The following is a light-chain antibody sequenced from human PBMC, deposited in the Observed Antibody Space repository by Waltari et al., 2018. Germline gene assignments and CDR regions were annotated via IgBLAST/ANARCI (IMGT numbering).Light chain of an antibody. Sequence: DIQMTQSPSSLSASVGDRVTITCRASQSISSYLNWYQQKPGKAPKLLIYAASRLQSGVPSRFSGSGSGTDFTLTISSLQPEDFATYYCQQSYSTPLITFGQGTRLEIK. J-gene: IGKJ5*01. V-gene: IGKV1-39*01. CDR2: AAS. CDR1: QSISSY. CDR3: QQSYSTPLIT.